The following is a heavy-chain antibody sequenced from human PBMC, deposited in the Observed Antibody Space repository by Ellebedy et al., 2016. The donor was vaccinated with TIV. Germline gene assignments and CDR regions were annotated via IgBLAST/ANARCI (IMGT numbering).Heavy chain of an antibody. V-gene: IGHV1-46*04. J-gene: IGHJ4*02. CDR3: ARDRGGVGATNGFDY. CDR1: GYTFTSYY. CDR2: INPSGGST. Sequence: AASVKVSCKASGYTFTSYYMHWVRQAPGQGLEWMGIINPSGGSTSYAQKLQGRVTMTRDTSTSTVYMELNSLRSEDTAVYYCARDRGGVGATNGFDYWGQGTLVTVSS. D-gene: IGHD1-26*01.